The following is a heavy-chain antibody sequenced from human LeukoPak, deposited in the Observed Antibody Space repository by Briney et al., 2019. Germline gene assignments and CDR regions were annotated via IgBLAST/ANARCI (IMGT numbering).Heavy chain of an antibody. CDR1: GGPISSYY. D-gene: IGHD5-24*01. CDR2: IYYSGST. J-gene: IGHJ4*02. CDR3: ARTRNRWLQLRAYYFDY. V-gene: IGHV4-59*01. Sequence: PSETLSLTCTVSGGPISSYYWSWIRQPPGKGLEWIGYIYYSGSTNYNPSLKSRVTISVDTSKNQFSLKLSSVTAADTAVYYCARTRNRWLQLRAYYFDYWGQGTLVTVSS.